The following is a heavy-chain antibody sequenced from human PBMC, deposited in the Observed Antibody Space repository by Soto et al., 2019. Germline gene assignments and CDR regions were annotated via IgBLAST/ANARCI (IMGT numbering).Heavy chain of an antibody. CDR2: IIPIFGTA. Sequence: SVKVSCKASGGTFSSYAISWVRQAPGQGLEWMGGIIPIFGTANYAQKFQGRVTITADESTSAAYMELSRLRSEDTAVYYCARDILCGGECYLPDYWGQGNLVTVSS. J-gene: IGHJ4*02. D-gene: IGHD2-21*01. CDR3: ARDILCGGECYLPDY. CDR1: GGTFSSYA. V-gene: IGHV1-69*13.